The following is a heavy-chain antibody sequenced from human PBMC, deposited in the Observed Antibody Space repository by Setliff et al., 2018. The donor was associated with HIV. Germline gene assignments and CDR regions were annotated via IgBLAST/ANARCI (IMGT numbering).Heavy chain of an antibody. CDR1: GYTFTGYA. J-gene: IGHJ3*02. CDR2: ISAYNGDT. D-gene: IGHD6-13*01. V-gene: IGHV1-18*03. Sequence: ASVKVSCKASGYTFTGYAISWVRQAPGQGLEWLGWISAYNGDTNYAQKVQGRVSMTIDTSTSTAYMKLRSLRSDDMAVYYCARRGVFDAFDIWGQGTMVTVSS. CDR3: ARRGVFDAFDI.